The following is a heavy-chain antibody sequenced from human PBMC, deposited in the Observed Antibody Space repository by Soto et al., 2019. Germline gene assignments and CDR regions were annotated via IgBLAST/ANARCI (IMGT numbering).Heavy chain of an antibody. D-gene: IGHD4-17*01. CDR1: GGSINTGGYY. CDR2: IYYSGST. CDR3: ARGTTDWFDP. V-gene: IGHV4-31*03. J-gene: IGHJ5*02. Sequence: PSETLSLTCSVSGGSINTGGYYWSWIRQHPEKGLEWIGNIYYSGSTQYIPSLNSRVRISVDTSKNQFSLKLNSVTAADTAVYYCARGTTDWFDPWGQGTLVTVSS.